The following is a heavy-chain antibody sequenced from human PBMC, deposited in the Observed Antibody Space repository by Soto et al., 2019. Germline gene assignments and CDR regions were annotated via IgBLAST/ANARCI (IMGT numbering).Heavy chain of an antibody. CDR2: ISSSSSYI. CDR1: GFTFSSYS. V-gene: IGHV3-21*01. Sequence: SGGSLRLSCAASGFTFSSYSMNWVRQAPGKGLEWVSSISSSSSYIYYADSVKGRFTISRGNAKNSLYLQMNSLRAEDTAVYYCARGGLGGMDVWGQGTTVTVSS. D-gene: IGHD3-16*01. CDR3: ARGGLGGMDV. J-gene: IGHJ6*02.